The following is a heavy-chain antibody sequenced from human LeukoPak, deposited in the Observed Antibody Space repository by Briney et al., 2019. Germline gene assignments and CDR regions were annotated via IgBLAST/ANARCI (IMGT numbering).Heavy chain of an antibody. CDR3: ARGYCSSTSCYALQAFDY. CDR1: GGSFSGYY. CDR2: INHSGST. Sequence: NPSETLSLTCAVYGGSFSGYYWSWIRQPPGKGLEWIGEINHSGSTNYNPSLKSRVTISVDTSKNQFSLKLSSVTAADTAVYYCARGYCSSTSCYALQAFDYWGQGTLVTVSS. V-gene: IGHV4-34*01. D-gene: IGHD2-2*01. J-gene: IGHJ4*02.